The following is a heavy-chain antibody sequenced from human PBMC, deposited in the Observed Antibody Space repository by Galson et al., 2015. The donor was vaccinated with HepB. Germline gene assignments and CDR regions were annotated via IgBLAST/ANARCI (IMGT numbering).Heavy chain of an antibody. CDR2: ISVSGGTT. D-gene: IGHD1-26*01. J-gene: IGHJ4*02. Sequence: SLRLSCAASGFTFSSYAMSWVRQAPGKGLEWVSAISVSGGTTYYANYVKGRFTISRDNSKNTMYLKMNSLRAEDTAVYYCAKEVVSGAINFYFDYWGQGTLVTVSS. CDR1: GFTFSSYA. CDR3: AKEVVSGAINFYFDY. V-gene: IGHV3-23*01.